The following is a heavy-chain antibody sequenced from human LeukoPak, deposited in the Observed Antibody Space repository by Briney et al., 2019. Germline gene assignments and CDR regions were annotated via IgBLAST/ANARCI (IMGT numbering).Heavy chain of an antibody. Sequence: PGGSLRLSCLVSGFPFSDYGMHWVRQAPGKGLEWVAVISYTERNKLYAESVKGGFTVSRDNSKNTLYLQMNSLRAEDTAVYYCARGYYYDSSGYYYDAFDIWGQGTMVTVSS. CDR1: GFPFSDYG. CDR2: ISYTERNK. CDR3: ARGYYYDSSGYYYDAFDI. J-gene: IGHJ3*02. V-gene: IGHV3-30*03. D-gene: IGHD3-22*01.